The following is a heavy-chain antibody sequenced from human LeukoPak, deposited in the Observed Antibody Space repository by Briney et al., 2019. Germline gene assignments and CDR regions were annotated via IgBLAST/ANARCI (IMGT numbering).Heavy chain of an antibody. Sequence: PSETLSLTCTVSGGSISSSSYYWGWIRQPPGKGLEWIGSIYYSGSTYYNPSLKSRVTISVDTSKNQFSLKLSSVTAADTAVYYCARNGIAVAGIENWFDPWGQGTLVTVSS. V-gene: IGHV4-39*01. J-gene: IGHJ5*02. CDR3: ARNGIAVAGIENWFDP. CDR1: GGSISSSSYY. CDR2: IYYSGST. D-gene: IGHD6-19*01.